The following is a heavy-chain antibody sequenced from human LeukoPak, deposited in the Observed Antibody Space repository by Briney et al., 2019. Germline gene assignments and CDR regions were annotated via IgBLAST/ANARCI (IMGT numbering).Heavy chain of an antibody. CDR1: GGSINSATYN. D-gene: IGHD2-2*01. CDR2: FYYGGTT. V-gene: IGHV4-39*01. CDR3: ARHFNFYCSSTSCPFDY. Sequence: SETLSLTCTVSGGSINSATYNWGWIHQPPGKGLEWIGGFYYGGTTYYNPSLKSRVTMSVDTSKDQFSLNLRSVTAADTAVYYCARHFNFYCSSTSCPFDYWGRGTLVTVSS. J-gene: IGHJ4*02.